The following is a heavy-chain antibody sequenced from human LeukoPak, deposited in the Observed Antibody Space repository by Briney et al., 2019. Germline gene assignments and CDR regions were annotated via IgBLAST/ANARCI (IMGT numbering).Heavy chain of an antibody. CDR1: GDSVPSNTAA. V-gene: IGHV6-1*01. CDR3: ARSYSSGWYGIDV. Sequence: SQTLSLTCAISGDSVPSNTAAWNWIRQSPSRGLEWLGRTYYTSNWHNDYAVSLKSRISINPDTSKNQFSLQLNSVTPEDTAIYYCARSYSSGWYGIDVWGQGTTVTVSS. D-gene: IGHD6-19*01. J-gene: IGHJ6*02. CDR2: TYYTSNWHN.